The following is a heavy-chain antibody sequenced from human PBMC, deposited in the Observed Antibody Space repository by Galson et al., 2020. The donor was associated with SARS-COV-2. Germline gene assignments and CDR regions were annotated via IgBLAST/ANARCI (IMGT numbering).Heavy chain of an antibody. CDR2: IIPIFGTA. V-gene: IGHV1-69*13. CDR3: ARLGYSSSWGLGDYYYYGMDV. J-gene: IGHJ6*02. D-gene: IGHD6-13*01. Sequence: GASVKVSCKASGGTFSSYAISWVRQAPGQGLEWMGGIIPIFGTANYAQKFQGRVTITADESTSTAYMELSSLRSEDTAVYYCARLGYSSSWGLGDYYYYGMDVWGQGTTVTVSS. CDR1: GGTFSSYA.